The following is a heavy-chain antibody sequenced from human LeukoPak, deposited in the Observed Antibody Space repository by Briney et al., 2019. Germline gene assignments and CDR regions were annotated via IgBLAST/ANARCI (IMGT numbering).Heavy chain of an antibody. V-gene: IGHV3-7*01. CDR3: ATEGRTPTY. CDR2: IKQDGSQE. CDR1: GFTFSTYW. J-gene: IGHJ4*02. Sequence: GGSLRLSCAASGFTFSTYWMSWVRQAPGKGLEWVAHIKQDGSQEYYVGSVKGRFTISRDNAKNSLYLQMNSLRVEDTAIYYCATEGRTPTYWGQGILVTVSS.